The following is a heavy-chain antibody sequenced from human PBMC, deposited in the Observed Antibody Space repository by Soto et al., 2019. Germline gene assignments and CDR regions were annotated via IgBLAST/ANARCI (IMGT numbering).Heavy chain of an antibody. V-gene: IGHV3-74*01. J-gene: IGHJ6*02. CDR2: VNFHGTTT. Sequence: EVQLVESGGGLVQPGGSLRVSCAASGFTFGDYWMHWVRQVPGKGLVWVSRVNFHGTTTNYADSVKGRFTISRDNAENTVSLQMDSLRAEDTAVYYCGRGIRFQYGVDLWGHGTTVTVSS. CDR3: GRGIRFQYGVDL. D-gene: IGHD4-17*01. CDR1: GFTFGDYW.